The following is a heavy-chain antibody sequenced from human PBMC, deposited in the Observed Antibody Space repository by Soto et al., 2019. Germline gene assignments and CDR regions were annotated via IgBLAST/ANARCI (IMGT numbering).Heavy chain of an antibody. D-gene: IGHD2-2*01. J-gene: IGHJ5*02. V-gene: IGHV4-39*01. Sequence: QLQLQESGPGLVKPSETLSLTCTVSGGSISSSSYYWGWIRQPPGKGLEWIGSIYYSGSTYYNPSLKSRVTISVDTAKKQFSLKLSSVTAADTAVYYCARQPAVAPYGWFDPWGQGTLVTVSS. CDR1: GGSISSSSYY. CDR3: ARQPAVAPYGWFDP. CDR2: IYYSGST.